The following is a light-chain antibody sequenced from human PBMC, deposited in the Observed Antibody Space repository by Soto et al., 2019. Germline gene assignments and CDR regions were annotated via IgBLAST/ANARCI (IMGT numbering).Light chain of an antibody. CDR2: GAS. J-gene: IGKJ1*01. Sequence: EIVLTQSPGTLSLSPGERATLSCRASQSIAGNYLAWYQQKPGQAPRLLIYGASSRATGIPDRFSGSVSGTDFTLTISRLEAEDLPVYYSQQYVSSPTWTFGQGTKVEVK. V-gene: IGKV3-20*01. CDR1: QSIAGNY. CDR3: QQYVSSPTWT.